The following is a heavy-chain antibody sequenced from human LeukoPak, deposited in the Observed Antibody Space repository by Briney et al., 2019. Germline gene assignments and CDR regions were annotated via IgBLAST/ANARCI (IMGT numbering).Heavy chain of an antibody. V-gene: IGHV3-15*01. CDR2: IKSKTDGGTT. D-gene: IGHD2-15*01. CDR3: TTDYPLIVVVVAATDY. Sequence: GGSQRLSCAASGFTFSNAWMSWVRQAPGKGLEWVGRIKSKTDGGTTDYAAPVKGRFTISRDDSKNTLYLQMNSLKTEDTAVYYCTTDYPLIVVVVAATDYWGQGTLVTVSS. J-gene: IGHJ4*02. CDR1: GFTFSNAW.